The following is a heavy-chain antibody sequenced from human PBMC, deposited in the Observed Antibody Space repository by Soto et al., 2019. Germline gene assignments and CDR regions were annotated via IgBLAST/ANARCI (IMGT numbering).Heavy chain of an antibody. D-gene: IGHD3-10*01. CDR2: IYYSGST. CDR3: ARHVLWFGESNWFDP. Sequence: QLQLQESGPGLVKPSETLSLTCTVSGGSISSSSYYWGWIRQPPGKGLEWIGSIYYSGSTYYNPSLKSRVTISVDTSKNQFSLKLSSVTAADTAVYYCARHVLWFGESNWFDPWGQGTLVTVSS. V-gene: IGHV4-39*01. CDR1: GGSISSSSYY. J-gene: IGHJ5*02.